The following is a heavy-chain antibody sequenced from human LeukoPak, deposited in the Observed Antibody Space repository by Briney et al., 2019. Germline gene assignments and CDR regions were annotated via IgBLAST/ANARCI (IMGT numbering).Heavy chain of an antibody. CDR3: ARKDGEC. CDR1: GASISAFH. D-gene: IGHD3-10*01. CDR2: IYSSGST. J-gene: IGHJ4*02. Sequence: SETLSLTCTVSGASISAFHWNWFRQPAGKGLEWIGLIYSSGSTLFNPSLKSRVAMSVDLTKNQLSLKLTSVTAADTAMYYCARKDGECWGRGTLVTVSS. V-gene: IGHV4-4*07.